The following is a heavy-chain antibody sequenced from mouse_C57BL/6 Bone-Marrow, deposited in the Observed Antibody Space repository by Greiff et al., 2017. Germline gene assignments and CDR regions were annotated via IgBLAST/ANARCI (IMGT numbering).Heavy chain of an antibody. CDR3: ASPFYGSIWYFDV. V-gene: IGHV1-52*01. CDR1: GYTFTSYW. CDR2: IDPSDSET. Sequence: VKLQESGAELVRPGSSVKLSCKASGYTFTSYWMHWVKQRPIQGLEWIGNIDPSDSETHYNQKFKDKATLTVDKSSSTAYMQLSSLTSEDSAVYYCASPFYGSIWYFDVWGTGTTVTVSS. J-gene: IGHJ1*03. D-gene: IGHD1-1*01.